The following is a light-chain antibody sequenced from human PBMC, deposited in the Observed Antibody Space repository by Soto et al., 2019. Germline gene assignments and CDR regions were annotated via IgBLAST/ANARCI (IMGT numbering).Light chain of an antibody. CDR1: SSDVGGYNY. CDR2: EVS. Sequence: QSALTQPPSASGSPGQSVTISCTGTSSDVGGYNYVSWYQQHPGKAPKLMISEVSKRPSGVPDRLSGSKSGNTASLTVSGLQAEDVADYYCSSFAGNNNLVFGGGTKVTVL. J-gene: IGLJ2*01. V-gene: IGLV2-8*01. CDR3: SSFAGNNNLV.